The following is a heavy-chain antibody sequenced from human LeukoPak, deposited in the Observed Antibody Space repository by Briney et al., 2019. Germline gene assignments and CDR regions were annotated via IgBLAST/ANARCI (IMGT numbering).Heavy chain of an antibody. CDR1: GFTFSSYA. CDR3: AGESFYI. CDR2: ISKDGNSQ. J-gene: IGHJ3*02. V-gene: IGHV3-30*04. Sequence: GGSLRLSCAASGFTFSSYALDWVRQAPGKGLEWVAVISKDGNSQNYADSVKGRFTISRDNSKNTLYLQMNSLRPEDTAVYYCAGESFYIWGQGPTAPVSS.